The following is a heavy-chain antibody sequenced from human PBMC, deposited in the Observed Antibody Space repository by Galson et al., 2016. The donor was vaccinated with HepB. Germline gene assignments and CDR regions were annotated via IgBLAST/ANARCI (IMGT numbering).Heavy chain of an antibody. J-gene: IGHJ4*02. CDR3: ARLAPPYSITMVRGVSDY. D-gene: IGHD3-10*01. Sequence: ETLSLTCTVSGGSISSSSSYWGWIRQPPGKGLEWIGTIYYSGSTYYNPSLKSRVTISVDTSKNQFSLKLSSVTAADTAVYYCARLAPPYSITMVRGVSDYWGQGTLVTVSS. CDR2: IYYSGST. V-gene: IGHV4-39*01. CDR1: GGSISSSSSY.